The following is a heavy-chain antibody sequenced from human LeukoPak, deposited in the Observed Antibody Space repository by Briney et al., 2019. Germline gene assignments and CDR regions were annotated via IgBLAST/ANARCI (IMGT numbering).Heavy chain of an antibody. CDR2: IDREDGQT. Sequence: GASVTVSCKVSGYTLIEISMYWVRQAPGKGHEWMGGIDREDGQTIYAQKFQGRVTMTEDTSTDTAYMEVSRLTSEDTAFYYCATVGYSYGAFDYWGQGTLVTVSS. CDR3: ATVGYSYGAFDY. J-gene: IGHJ4*02. CDR1: GYTLIEIS. V-gene: IGHV1-24*01. D-gene: IGHD5-18*01.